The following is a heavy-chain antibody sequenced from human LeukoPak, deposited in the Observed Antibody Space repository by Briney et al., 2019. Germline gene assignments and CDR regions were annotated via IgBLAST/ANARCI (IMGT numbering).Heavy chain of an antibody. CDR1: GGSISSGSYC. J-gene: IGHJ6*03. CDR2: IYTSGRT. V-gene: IGHV4-61*02. Sequence: SETLSLTCTVSGGSISSGSYCWSCIRQPAGKGLEWIGRIYTSGRTNYHPSLKSRVTTSVDTPKNQFSLKLSSVAAATPALYYRARDLYGSGYCSSTSCQRWDYYYYMDVWGKGTTVTVSS. D-gene: IGHD2-2*03. CDR3: ARDLYGSGYCSSTSCQRWDYYYYMDV.